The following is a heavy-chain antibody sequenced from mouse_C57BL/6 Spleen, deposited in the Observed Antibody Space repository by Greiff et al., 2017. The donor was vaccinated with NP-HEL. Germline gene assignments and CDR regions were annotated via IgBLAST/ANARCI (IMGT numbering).Heavy chain of an antibody. J-gene: IGHJ4*01. V-gene: IGHV1-72*01. CDR1: GYTFTSYW. Sequence: QVQLKQPGAELVKPGASVKLSCKASGYTFTSYWMHWVKQRPGRGLEWIGRIDPNSGGTKFNEKVKSKATLTVDKPSSTAYMQLSSLTSEDSAVYYCARWSQYYYAMDYWGQGTSVTVSS. CDR2: IDPNSGGT. CDR3: ARWSQYYYAMDY.